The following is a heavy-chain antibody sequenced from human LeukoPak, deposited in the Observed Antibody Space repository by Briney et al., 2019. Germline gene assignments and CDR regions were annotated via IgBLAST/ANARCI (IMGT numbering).Heavy chain of an antibody. CDR2: IYYSGST. J-gene: IGHJ6*02. D-gene: IGHD3-10*01. CDR3: ARDLRVRGVIGYYYYGMDV. Sequence: PSETLSLTCTVSGVSISSYYWSWIRQPPGKGLEWIGYIYYSGSTNYNPSLKSRVTISVDTSKNQFSLKLSSVTAADTAVYYCARDLRVRGVIGYYYYGMDVWGQGTTVTVSS. CDR1: GVSISSYY. V-gene: IGHV4-59*01.